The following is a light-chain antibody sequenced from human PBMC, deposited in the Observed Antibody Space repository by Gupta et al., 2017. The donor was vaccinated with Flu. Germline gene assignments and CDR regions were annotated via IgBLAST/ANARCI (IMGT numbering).Light chain of an antibody. CDR1: QSISSY. V-gene: IGKV1-39*01. Sequence: DIXXTQSPXSLSAXXGDRVTITCRASQSISSYLNWYQQKPGKAPKLLIYAASSLQSGVPSRFSGSGSGTDFTLTISSLQPEDFATYYCQQSYSTPLTFGGGTKVEIK. CDR3: QQSYSTPLT. CDR2: AAS. J-gene: IGKJ4*01.